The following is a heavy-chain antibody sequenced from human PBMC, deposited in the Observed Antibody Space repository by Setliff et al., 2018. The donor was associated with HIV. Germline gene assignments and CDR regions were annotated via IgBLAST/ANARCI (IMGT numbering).Heavy chain of an antibody. CDR3: ARGHHFYWYFDL. CDR1: GYSFTTYG. CDR2: ISVYNGQT. Sequence: ASVKVSCKASGYSFTTYGISLVRQAPGQGLEWVGWISVYNGQTLYAQKVQDRITVTMDIPKDTAYMELRGLTPDDTAVYFCARGHHFYWYFDLWGPVPHLVTVSS. V-gene: IGHV1-18*01. J-gene: IGHJ2*01.